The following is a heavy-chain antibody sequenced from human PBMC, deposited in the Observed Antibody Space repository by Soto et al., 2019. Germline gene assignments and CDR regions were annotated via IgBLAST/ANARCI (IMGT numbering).Heavy chain of an antibody. D-gene: IGHD1-26*01. V-gene: IGHV3-23*01. CDR1: GFTFSSYA. J-gene: IGHJ3*02. Sequence: GGSLRLSCAASGFTFSSYAMSWVRQAPGKGLEWVSAISGSGSSTYYADSVKGRFTISRDNSKNTLYLQMTSLSAEDTAVEYSAKCPCSPGIVGATAFDIWGQGTMVTVSS. CDR3: AKCPCSPGIVGATAFDI. CDR2: ISGSGSST.